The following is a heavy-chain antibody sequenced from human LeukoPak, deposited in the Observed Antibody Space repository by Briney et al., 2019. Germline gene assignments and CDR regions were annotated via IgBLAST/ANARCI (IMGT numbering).Heavy chain of an antibody. D-gene: IGHD5-18*01. CDR3: VGYSYAVGFDY. V-gene: IGHV4-59*01. CDR2: IYYSGST. J-gene: IGHJ4*02. CDR1: GDSISSYY. Sequence: SETLSLTCTVSGDSISSYYWSWIRQPPGKGLEWIGYIYYSGSTNYNPSLKSRVTISVDTSKNQFSLKLSSVTAADTAVYYCVGYSYAVGFDYWGQGTLVTVSS.